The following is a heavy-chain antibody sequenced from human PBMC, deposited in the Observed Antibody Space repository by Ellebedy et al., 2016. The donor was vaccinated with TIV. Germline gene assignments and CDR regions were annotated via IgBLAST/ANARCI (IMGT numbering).Heavy chain of an antibody. Sequence: AASVKVSCKASGYTFTGYFMHWVRQAPGQGLEWMGWINPNSGDTNYAQKFQGWVTMTRDTSIGTAYMELSRLRSDDTADYYCARQEMATIGDSFDIWGQGTMVTVSS. CDR2: INPNSGDT. D-gene: IGHD5-24*01. CDR3: ARQEMATIGDSFDI. V-gene: IGHV1-2*04. CDR1: GYTFTGYF. J-gene: IGHJ3*02.